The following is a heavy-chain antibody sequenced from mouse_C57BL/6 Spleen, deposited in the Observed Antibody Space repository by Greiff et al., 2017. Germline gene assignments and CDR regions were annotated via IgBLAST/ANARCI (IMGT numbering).Heavy chain of an antibody. CDR2: IYPGVGDT. J-gene: IGHJ4*01. CDR3: ARTLAYYGSTMDY. CDR1: GYAFSSYR. V-gene: IGHV1-80*01. Sequence: VQLLQSGAELVKPGASVKISCKASGYAFSSYRMNWVKQRPGKGLEWIGQIYPGVGDTNYNGKFKGKATLTADKSSSTAYMQLSCLTSEDSAFYFWARTLAYYGSTMDYWGQGTSVTVSA. D-gene: IGHD1-1*01.